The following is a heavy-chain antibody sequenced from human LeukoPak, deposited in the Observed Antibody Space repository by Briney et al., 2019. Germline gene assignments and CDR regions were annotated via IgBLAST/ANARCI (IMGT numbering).Heavy chain of an antibody. CDR3: ARGNYYDSSGYFDY. Sequence: GGSLRLSCAAPGFTFSSYSMNWVRQAPGKGLEWVSYISSSSSTIYYADSVKGRFTISRDKAKNSLYLQMNSLRAEDTAVYYCARGNYYDSSGYFDYWGQGTLVTVSS. CDR1: GFTFSSYS. D-gene: IGHD3-22*01. CDR2: ISSSSSTI. J-gene: IGHJ4*02. V-gene: IGHV3-48*01.